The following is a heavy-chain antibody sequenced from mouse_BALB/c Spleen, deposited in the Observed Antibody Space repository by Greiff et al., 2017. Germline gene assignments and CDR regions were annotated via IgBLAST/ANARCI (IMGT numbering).Heavy chain of an antibody. D-gene: IGHD2-4*01. CDR3: ARDEGLRRSAMDY. CDR2: ISDGGSYT. V-gene: IGHV5-4*02. CDR1: GFTFSDYY. Sequence: EVHLVESGGGLVKPGGSLKLSCAASGFTFSDYYMYWVRQTPEKRLEWVATISDGGSYTYYPDSVKGRFTISRDNAKNNLYLQMSSLKSEDTAMYYCARDEGLRRSAMDYWGQGTSVTVSS. J-gene: IGHJ4*01.